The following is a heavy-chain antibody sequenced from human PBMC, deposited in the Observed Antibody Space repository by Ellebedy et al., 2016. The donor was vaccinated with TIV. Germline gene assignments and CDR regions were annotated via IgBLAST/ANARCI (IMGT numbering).Heavy chain of an antibody. CDR1: GFTFSSYA. V-gene: IGHV3-23*01. CDR2: ISGSGGST. CDR3: AKDRGGSGSYYFDY. D-gene: IGHD3-10*01. Sequence: GESLKISXAASGFTFSSYAMSWVRQAPGKGLEWVSAISGSGGSTYYADSVKGRFTISRDNSKNTLYLQMNSLRAEDTAVYYCAKDRGGSGSYYFDYWGQGTLVTVSS. J-gene: IGHJ4*02.